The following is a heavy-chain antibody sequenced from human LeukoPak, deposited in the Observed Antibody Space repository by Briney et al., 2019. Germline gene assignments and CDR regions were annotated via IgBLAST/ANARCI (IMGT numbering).Heavy chain of an antibody. CDR1: GFTVSSNY. D-gene: IGHD1-7*01. V-gene: IGHV3-66*01. CDR2: IYSGGST. J-gene: IGHJ4*02. Sequence: GGSLRLSCAASGFTVSSNYMSWVRQAPGKGPEWVSVIYSGGSTYYADSVKGRFTISRDNSKNTLYLQMNSLRAEDTAVYYCARAGGTGTTELRYWGQGTLVTVSS. CDR3: ARAGGTGTTELRY.